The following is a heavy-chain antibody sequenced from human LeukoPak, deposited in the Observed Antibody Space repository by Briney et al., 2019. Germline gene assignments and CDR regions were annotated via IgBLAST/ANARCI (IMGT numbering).Heavy chain of an antibody. Sequence: PGGSLRLSCAASGFTFSSYSMNWVRQAPGKGLEWVSSISSSSSYIYYADSVKGRFTISRDNAQNSLSLQMNSLRTEDTAVYYCVRGSGWLEDYWGQGTLVTVSS. D-gene: IGHD3-22*01. CDR1: GFTFSSYS. J-gene: IGHJ4*02. CDR2: ISSSSSYI. CDR3: VRGSGWLEDY. V-gene: IGHV3-21*01.